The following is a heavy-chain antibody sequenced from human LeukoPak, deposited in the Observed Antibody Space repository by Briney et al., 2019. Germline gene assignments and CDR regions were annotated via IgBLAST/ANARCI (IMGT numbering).Heavy chain of an antibody. V-gene: IGHV3-53*01. CDR3: TRGDYGDPKMDY. D-gene: IGHD4-17*01. CDR2: IYSGGST. Sequence: TGGSLRLSCAASGFTVSSIYMTWVRQAPGKGLEWVSVIYSGGSTYYADSVKGRFTISRDNSKNTLYLQMNSLRAEDTAVYYCTRGDYGDPKMDYWGQGTLVTVSS. J-gene: IGHJ4*02. CDR1: GFTVSSIY.